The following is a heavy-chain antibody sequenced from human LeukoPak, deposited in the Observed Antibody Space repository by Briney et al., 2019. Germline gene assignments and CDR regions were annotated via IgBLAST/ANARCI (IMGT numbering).Heavy chain of an antibody. Sequence: SETLSLTCSVSGGSISTGPHFWGWLHQTPGEALEWIGSVYETGTTYYTPSLQSRVTLSIDASKSQLSLRLTSVTAADTAIYFCARSAFFYGSGRGWFDTWGPGTLVSVSS. J-gene: IGHJ5*02. CDR2: VYETGTT. D-gene: IGHD3-10*01. CDR3: ARSAFFYGSGRGWFDT. V-gene: IGHV4-39*01. CDR1: GGSISTGPHF.